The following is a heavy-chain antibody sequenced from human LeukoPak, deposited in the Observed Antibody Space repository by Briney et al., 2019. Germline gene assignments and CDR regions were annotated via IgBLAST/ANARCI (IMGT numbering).Heavy chain of an antibody. CDR1: GFTFSSYG. J-gene: IGHJ4*02. D-gene: IGHD2-2*02. V-gene: IGHV3-30*02. CDR2: IRYDGSNK. Sequence: GGSLRLSCAASGFTFSSYGMHWVRQAPGKGLEWVAFIRYDGSNKYYADSVKGRFTISRDNSKNTLYLQMNSLRAEDTAVYYCAKPYCSSTSCYNHVRLDYWGQGTLVTVSS. CDR3: AKPYCSSTSCYNHVRLDY.